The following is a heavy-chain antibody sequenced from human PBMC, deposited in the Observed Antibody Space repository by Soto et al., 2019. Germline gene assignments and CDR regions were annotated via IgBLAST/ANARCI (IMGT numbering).Heavy chain of an antibody. V-gene: IGHV1-46*01. J-gene: IGHJ1*01. CDR1: GYTFTNNY. D-gene: IGHD2-21*02. Sequence: GASVKVSCKASGYTFTNNYMHWVRQAPGQGLEWMGIINPSGGSTNYAQKFQGRVTMSRDTSTSTLYMELSSLRSEDTAVYYCARGVYCGADCYSASHAEYFQHWGQGTLVTVSS. CDR2: INPSGGST. CDR3: ARGVYCGADCYSASHAEYFQH.